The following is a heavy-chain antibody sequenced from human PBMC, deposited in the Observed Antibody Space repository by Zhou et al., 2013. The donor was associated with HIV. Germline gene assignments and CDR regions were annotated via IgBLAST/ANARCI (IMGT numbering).Heavy chain of an antibody. CDR2: INPNSGGT. V-gene: IGHV1-2*02. CDR3: ARWFPDSSGYYYFDY. D-gene: IGHD3-22*01. Sequence: QVQLVQSGVEVKKPGASVKVSCKASGYTFTGYYIHWVRQAPGQGLEWMGWINPNSGGTNYAQKFQGRVTMTRDTSISTAYMELSRLRSDDTAVYYCARWFPDSSGYYYFDYWGQGTLVTVSS. J-gene: IGHJ4*02. CDR1: GYTFTGYY.